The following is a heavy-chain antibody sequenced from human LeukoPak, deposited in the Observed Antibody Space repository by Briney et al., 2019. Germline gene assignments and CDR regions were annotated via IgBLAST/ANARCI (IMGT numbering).Heavy chain of an antibody. CDR1: GFSFISYG. D-gene: IGHD4-23*01. CDR3: AKNIGGFDY. V-gene: IGHV3-23*01. J-gene: IGHJ4*02. Sequence: GTLRLSCEACGFSFISYGMSWVRQAPGEGLEWVSAFSASDGSRYYADSVKGRFTISRDNSKNTLYLQMNSLRAEDTAVYYCAKNIGGFDYWGQGTLVTVSS. CDR2: FSASDGSR.